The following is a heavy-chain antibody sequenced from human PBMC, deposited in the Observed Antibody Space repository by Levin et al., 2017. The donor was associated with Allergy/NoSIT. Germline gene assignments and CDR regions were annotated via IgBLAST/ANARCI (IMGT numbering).Heavy chain of an antibody. D-gene: IGHD1-26*01. Sequence: ASVKVSCKASGYTFSSNAISWVRQAPGQGLEWMGWISGYNGHTKYAQKFLGRVTMTTDTSTSTAYMELRSLRSDDTAVYYCARGGEVLGSEGDNWFDPWGQGTLVTVSS. CDR2: ISGYNGHT. CDR1: GYTFSSNA. V-gene: IGHV1-18*01. J-gene: IGHJ5*02. CDR3: ARGGEVLGSEGDNWFDP.